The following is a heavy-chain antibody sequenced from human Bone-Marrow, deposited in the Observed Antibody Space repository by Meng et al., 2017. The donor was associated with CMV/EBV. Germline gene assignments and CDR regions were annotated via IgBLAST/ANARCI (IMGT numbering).Heavy chain of an antibody. Sequence: SETLSLTCTVSGASIIRSTYYCAWIRQPPGKGLEWIGSISYSGSTFYNPSLKGRVTISKDSSKNQFSLKLSSVTAADTAVYYCAGDQYTNKWHYYWGQGRLVTVSS. CDR2: ISYSGST. CDR1: GASIIRSTYY. CDR3: AGDQYTNKWHYY. V-gene: IGHV4-39*07. J-gene: IGHJ4*02. D-gene: IGHD2-2*02.